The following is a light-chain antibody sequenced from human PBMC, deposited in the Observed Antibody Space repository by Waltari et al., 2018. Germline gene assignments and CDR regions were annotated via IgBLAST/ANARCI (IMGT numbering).Light chain of an antibody. CDR3: QQYDNLPPFT. CDR2: DAS. J-gene: IGKJ3*01. Sequence: DIQMTQSPSSLSASVGDRVTITCQASQDISKYLNWYQQKPGKAPKLLIYDASNLETGVPSRFSGSGSGTDFTFTISSLQPEDIATYYCQQYDNLPPFTFGPGTKVGIK. V-gene: IGKV1-33*01. CDR1: QDISKY.